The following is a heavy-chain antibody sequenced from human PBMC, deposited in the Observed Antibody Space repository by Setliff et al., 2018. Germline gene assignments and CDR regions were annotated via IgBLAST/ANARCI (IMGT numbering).Heavy chain of an antibody. CDR3: ARERALLRYFDWSSYYYYYGMDV. J-gene: IGHJ6*02. CDR2: INPNSGGT. CDR1: GGTFSSYG. D-gene: IGHD3-9*01. Sequence: ASVKVSCKASGGTFSSYGISWVRQAPGQGPEWMGWINPNSGGTNYAQKFQGRVTMTRDTSISTAYMELSRLRSDDTAVYYCARERALLRYFDWSSYYYYYGMDVWGQGTTVTVSS. V-gene: IGHV1-2*02.